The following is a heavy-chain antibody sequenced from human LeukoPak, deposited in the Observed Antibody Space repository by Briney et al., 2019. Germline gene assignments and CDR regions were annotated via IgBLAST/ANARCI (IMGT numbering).Heavy chain of an antibody. CDR3: ARWGGGDGYNQGYFDY. D-gene: IGHD2-21*01. V-gene: IGHV1-18*01. J-gene: IGHJ4*02. CDR1: GYTFTSYG. Sequence: GASVKVSRKASGYTFTSYGISWVRQAPGQGLEWMGWISAYNGNTNYAQKLQGRVTMTTDTSTSTAYMELRSLRSDDTAVYYCARWGGGDGYNQGYFDYWGQGTLVTVSS. CDR2: ISAYNGNT.